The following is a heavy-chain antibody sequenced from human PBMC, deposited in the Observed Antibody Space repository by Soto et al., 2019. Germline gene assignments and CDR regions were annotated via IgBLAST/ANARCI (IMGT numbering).Heavy chain of an antibody. J-gene: IGHJ6*02. D-gene: IGHD1-26*01. CDR1: GGSFSSYA. CDR2: IIPIFGTA. CDR3: ARGRIVGATYYYGIDV. V-gene: IGHV1-69*13. Sequence: GASVKVSCKASGGSFSSYAISWVRQAPGQGLEWMGGIIPIFGTANYAQKFQGRVTITADESTSTAYMELSSLRSEYTAVYYCARGRIVGATYYYGIDVCGQGSTVTVSS.